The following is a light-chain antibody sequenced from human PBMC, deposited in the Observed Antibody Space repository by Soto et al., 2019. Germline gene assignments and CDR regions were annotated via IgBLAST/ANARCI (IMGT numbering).Light chain of an antibody. CDR3: LQDHNYPLT. Sequence: AIQMTQFPSSLSASVGDRVTITCRASQDIRSDLGWYQQRPGKAPKLLIYATSSLQSGVPSRFSGSGSGTDFTLTISSLQPEDFATYYCLQDHNYPLTFGGGTKVVIK. CDR1: QDIRSD. CDR2: ATS. V-gene: IGKV1-6*01. J-gene: IGKJ4*01.